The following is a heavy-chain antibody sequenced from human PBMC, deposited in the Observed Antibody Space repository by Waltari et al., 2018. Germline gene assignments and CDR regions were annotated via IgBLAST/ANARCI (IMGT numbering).Heavy chain of an antibody. CDR1: GFTFDDYA. Sequence: EVQLVESGGGLVRPGRSLRLSCAASGFTFDDYAMHWVRQAPGKGLEWVSGISWNSGSIGYADSVKGRFTISRDNAKNSLYLQMNSLRAEDTALYYCARRRLYDSSIDYWGQGTLVTVSS. CDR2: ISWNSGSI. J-gene: IGHJ4*02. CDR3: ARRRLYDSSIDY. V-gene: IGHV3-9*01. D-gene: IGHD3-22*01.